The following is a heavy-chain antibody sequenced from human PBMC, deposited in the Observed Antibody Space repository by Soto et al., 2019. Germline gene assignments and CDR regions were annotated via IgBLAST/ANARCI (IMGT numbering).Heavy chain of an antibody. CDR1: GFTFSSCA. V-gene: IGHV3-23*01. CDR2: ISVSGGST. J-gene: IGHJ4*02. D-gene: IGHD2-15*01. Sequence: EVQLLESGGGLVQPGGSLRVSCAASGFTFSSCAMGWVRQAPGTGLEWVSSISVSGGSTYYADSVKGRFTISRDNSKTILYLHMISLRAEDTAVYSCTIETSSWYSSGSDYWGQGTLVTVSS. CDR3: TIETSSWYSSGSDY.